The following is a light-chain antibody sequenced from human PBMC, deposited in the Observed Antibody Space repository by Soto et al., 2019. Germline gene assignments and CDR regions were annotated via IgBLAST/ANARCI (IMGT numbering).Light chain of an antibody. CDR1: QAIYSRS. CDR3: HQYGTSLGFT. J-gene: IGKJ3*01. Sequence: IVLTQSPGTLSLSPGETGTLSCRASQAIYSRSLAWYQQKPGQAPRLLIYSASNRATDIPDRFSGSGSGTDFTLTITRLEXEDFAVYYCHQYGTSLGFTFGPGTKVDFK. CDR2: SAS. V-gene: IGKV3-20*01.